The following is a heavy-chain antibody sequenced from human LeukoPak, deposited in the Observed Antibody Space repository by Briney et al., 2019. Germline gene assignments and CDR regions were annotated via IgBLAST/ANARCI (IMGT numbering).Heavy chain of an antibody. Sequence: GGSLRLSCAASGFTFSNYAVSWVHQAPGKGLEWVSAISGSGVSTFYADSVKGRFTVSRDNSKNTLYLQMNSLRAEDTAVYYCAKDSDYNSGSFDYWGQGTLVTVSS. D-gene: IGHD3-10*01. CDR2: ISGSGVST. V-gene: IGHV3-23*01. J-gene: IGHJ4*02. CDR1: GFTFSNYA. CDR3: AKDSDYNSGSFDY.